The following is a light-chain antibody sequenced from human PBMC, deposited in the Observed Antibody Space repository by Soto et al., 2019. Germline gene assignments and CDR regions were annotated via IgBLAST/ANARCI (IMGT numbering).Light chain of an antibody. Sequence: QSALTQPASVSGSPGQSITISCTGTSSDVGGYNYVSWYQQHPGKAPKLMIYDVSNRPSGVSNRFSGSKSGNTASLTISGLQAEDEADYYCGSYTSSSTQVFGGGTKL. J-gene: IGLJ2*01. CDR1: SSDVGGYNY. CDR2: DVS. CDR3: GSYTSSSTQV. V-gene: IGLV2-14*01.